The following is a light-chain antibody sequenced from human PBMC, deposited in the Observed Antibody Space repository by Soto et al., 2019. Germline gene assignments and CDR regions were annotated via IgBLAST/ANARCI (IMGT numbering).Light chain of an antibody. CDR1: ISDVGGYNY. CDR2: EVN. J-gene: IGLJ1*01. Sequence: QSVLTQPASVSGSPGQSITISCTGTISDVGGYNYVSWYQLHPGKAPKLIIYEVNNRPSGLSNRFSGSKSGNTASLTISGLQADDEGDYYCSSYTSDTSPYVFGTGTKVTVL. V-gene: IGLV2-14*01. CDR3: SSYTSDTSPYV.